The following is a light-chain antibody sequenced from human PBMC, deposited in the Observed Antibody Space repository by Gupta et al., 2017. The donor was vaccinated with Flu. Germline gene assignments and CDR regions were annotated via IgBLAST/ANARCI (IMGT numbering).Light chain of an antibody. CDR1: SIDIGDYDV. V-gene: IGLV2-14*03. Sequence: STKARTGTSIDIGDYDVVSWYPQPPGEAPKLIIYEVSRRPSGVSDRFSGSKCDSTAALSNSGLQAEAAADYYCNSNTASNTRGVFGGGTSLTVL. CDR2: EVS. J-gene: IGLJ3*02. CDR3: NSNTASNTRGV.